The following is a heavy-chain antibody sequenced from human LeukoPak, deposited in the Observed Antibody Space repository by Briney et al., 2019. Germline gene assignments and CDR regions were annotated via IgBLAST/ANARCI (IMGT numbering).Heavy chain of an antibody. CDR3: ARGNSQYCFDY. V-gene: IGHV3-53*01. Sequence: GGSLRLSCAASGFTASSNYMSWVRQAPGKGLEWVSVIYSGGSTYYADSVKGRFTISRDNSKNTLYLQMNSLRAEDTAVYYCARGNSQYCFDYWGQRTLVTVSS. CDR2: IYSGGST. J-gene: IGHJ4*02. CDR1: GFTASSNY. D-gene: IGHD4-23*01.